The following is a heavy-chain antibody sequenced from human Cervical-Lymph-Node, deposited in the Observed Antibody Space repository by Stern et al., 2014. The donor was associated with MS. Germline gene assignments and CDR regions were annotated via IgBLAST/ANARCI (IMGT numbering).Heavy chain of an antibody. CDR1: GFTFSSYG. Sequence: VQLVQSGGGVVQPGRSLRLSCAASGFTFSSYGMHWVRQAPGKGLEWVAVIWYDGSNKYYADSVKGRFTISRDNSKNTLYLQMNSLRAEDTAVYYCARDPHLQWLEYLDYGGQGTLVTVSS. D-gene: IGHD6-19*01. J-gene: IGHJ4*02. CDR2: IWYDGSNK. CDR3: ARDPHLQWLEYLDY. V-gene: IGHV3-33*01.